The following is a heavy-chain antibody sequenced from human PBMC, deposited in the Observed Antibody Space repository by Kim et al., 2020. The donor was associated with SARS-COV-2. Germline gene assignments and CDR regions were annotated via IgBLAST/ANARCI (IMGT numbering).Heavy chain of an antibody. Sequence: SETLSLTCAVYGGSFSGYYWSWIRQPPGKGLEWIGEINHSGSTNYNPSLKSRVTISVETSKNQFSLKLSSVTAADTAVYYCPRASPAGYGSGSYPENWGQGTLVTVSS. V-gene: IGHV4-34*01. CDR2: INHSGST. J-gene: IGHJ4*02. CDR3: PRASPAGYGSGSYPEN. D-gene: IGHD3-10*01. CDR1: GGSFSGYY.